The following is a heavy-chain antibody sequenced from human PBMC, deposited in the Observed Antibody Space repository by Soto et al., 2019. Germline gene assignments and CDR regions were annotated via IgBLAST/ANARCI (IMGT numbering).Heavy chain of an antibody. J-gene: IGHJ4*02. CDR2: LYSGGST. V-gene: IGHV3-66*01. D-gene: IGHD5-18*01. CDR3: ARDQGYSHY. Sequence: PGGSLRLSCAASGFTFSSYAMHWVRQAPGKGLEWVSALYSGGSTYYADSVKGRFTISRDNSKNTLYLQMNSLRAEDTAVYYCARDQGYSHYWGQGTLVTVSS. CDR1: GFTFSSYA.